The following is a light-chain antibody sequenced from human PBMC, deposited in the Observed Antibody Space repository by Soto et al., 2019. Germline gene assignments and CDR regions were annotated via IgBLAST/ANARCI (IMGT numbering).Light chain of an antibody. CDR2: GNT. V-gene: IGLV1-40*01. CDR3: SSHTSSSTLYWV. Sequence: QSVLTQPPSVSGAPGQRVTISCTGSSSNIGAGYDVHWYQQLPGRAPKLLIYGNTNRPSGVPDRFSGSKSGTSASLTISGLQAEDEADYYCSSHTSSSTLYWVFGGGTKLTVL. J-gene: IGLJ3*02. CDR1: SSNIGAGYD.